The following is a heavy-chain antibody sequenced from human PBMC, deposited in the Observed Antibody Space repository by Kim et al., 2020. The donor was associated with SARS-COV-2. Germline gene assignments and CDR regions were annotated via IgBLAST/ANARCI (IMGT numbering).Heavy chain of an antibody. D-gene: IGHD6-6*01. J-gene: IGHJ4*02. Sequence: SETLSLTCTVTGGSISSYYWSWIRQPPGKGLEWIGYIYYSGSTNYNPSLKSRVTISVDTSNNQFSLKLTSVTAADTAVYYCARVAATRPGFGCFDYWGQGTLVTASS. V-gene: IGHV4-59*01. CDR3: ARVAATRPGFGCFDY. CDR1: GGSISSYY. CDR2: IYYSGST.